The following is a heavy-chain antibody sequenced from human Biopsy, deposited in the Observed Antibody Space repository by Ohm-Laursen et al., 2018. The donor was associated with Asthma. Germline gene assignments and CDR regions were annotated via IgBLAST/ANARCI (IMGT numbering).Heavy chain of an antibody. Sequence: ASVKVSCKFSGYSLTDLSMHWVRQAPGLGLEWMGGISPIFGSSNYAQRFQGRVTITADESTSTAYMEVTSLRSEDTAIYYCARCQVGYSSGWSLLLKKIYYSGMDVWGQGTAVTVSS. V-gene: IGHV1-69*13. CDR2: ISPIFGSS. J-gene: IGHJ6*02. D-gene: IGHD6-19*01. CDR3: ARCQVGYSSGWSLLLKKIYYSGMDV. CDR1: GYSLTDLS.